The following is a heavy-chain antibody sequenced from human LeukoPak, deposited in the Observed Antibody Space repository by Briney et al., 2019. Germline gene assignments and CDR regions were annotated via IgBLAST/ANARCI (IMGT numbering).Heavy chain of an antibody. D-gene: IGHD5-18*01. V-gene: IGHV4-39*07. Sequence: SETLSLTCTVSGGSISSSGYYWGWIRQTPGKGLEWIGSIYYSGSNYHNPSLESRVSMSVDTSKNQFSLKLSSVTAADTAVYYCANMGYSYAPGLFDPWGQGTLVTVSS. CDR2: IYYSGSN. CDR1: GGSISSSGYY. CDR3: ANMGYSYAPGLFDP. J-gene: IGHJ5*02.